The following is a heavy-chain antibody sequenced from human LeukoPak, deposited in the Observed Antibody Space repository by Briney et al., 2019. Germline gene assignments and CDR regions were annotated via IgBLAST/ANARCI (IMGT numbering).Heavy chain of an antibody. V-gene: IGHV6-1*01. D-gene: IGHD4-23*01. Sequence: SQTLSLTCAISGDTVSSNSAAWDWIRQPPLRGLEWLGRTYYRSNSYNVYAASVKIRITINPATSKNQFTLQLNSVTREDTAVYYCVRDWDYGGKGDCFDAWGQGTLVTVSS. CDR1: GDTVSSNSAA. CDR2: TYYRSNSYN. J-gene: IGHJ5*02. CDR3: VRDWDYGGKGDCFDA.